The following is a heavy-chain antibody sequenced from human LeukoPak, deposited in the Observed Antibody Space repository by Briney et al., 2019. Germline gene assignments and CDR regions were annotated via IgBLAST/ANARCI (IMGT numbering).Heavy chain of an antibody. CDR3: AGGIVVVPAVSYGMDV. V-gene: IGHV3-21*01. J-gene: IGHJ6*02. CDR1: GFTFSSYS. Sequence: PGGSLRLSCAASGFTFSSYSMNWVRQAPGKGLEWVSSTSSSSSYIYYADSVKGRFTISRDNAKNSLYLQMNSLRAEDTAVCYCAGGIVVVPAVSYGMDVWGQGTTVTVSS. CDR2: TSSSSSYI. D-gene: IGHD2-2*01.